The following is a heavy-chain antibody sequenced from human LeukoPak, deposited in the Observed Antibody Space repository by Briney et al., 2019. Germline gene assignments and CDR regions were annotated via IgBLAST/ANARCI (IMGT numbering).Heavy chain of an antibody. D-gene: IGHD3-3*01. J-gene: IGHJ6*03. CDR1: GGTFSSYA. CDR3: ARVFTGNYYYYYMDV. CDR2: IIPIFGTA. Sequence: SVKVSCKASGGTFSSYAISWVRQAPGQGLEWMGGIIPIFGTANYAQKFQGRVTITTDESTSTAYMELSSLRSEDTAVYYCARVFTGNYYYYYMDVWGKGTTVTVSS. V-gene: IGHV1-69*05.